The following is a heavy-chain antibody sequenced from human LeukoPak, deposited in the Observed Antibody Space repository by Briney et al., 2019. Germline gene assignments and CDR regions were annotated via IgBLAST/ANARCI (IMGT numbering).Heavy chain of an antibody. CDR1: GYTFTSFY. V-gene: IGHV1-46*01. D-gene: IGHD3-9*01. CDR2: INPSEGFT. Sequence: ASVKVSCKTSGYTFTSFYMHWVRQAPGQGLEWMGIINPSEGFTTYAQNFQGRVTKTRDTSTSTVYMELSSLRSDDTAVYYCARRAFDWLVDGYSYGMDVWGQGTTVTVSS. CDR3: ARRAFDWLVDGYSYGMDV. J-gene: IGHJ6*02.